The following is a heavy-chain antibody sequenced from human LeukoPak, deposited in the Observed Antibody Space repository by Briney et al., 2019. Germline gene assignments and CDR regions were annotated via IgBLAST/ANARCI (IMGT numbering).Heavy chain of an antibody. CDR1: RVSDSSNSAA. V-gene: IGHV6-1*01. D-gene: IGHD5-18*01. J-gene: IGHJ4*02. CDR2: TYYRSKWYN. Sequence: SHSLSLIWDICRVSDSSNSAAWTWIRQSPSRGLEWLGRTYYRSKWYNDYAVSVKSRITINLDTSKNQFSLQLNSVTPEDAAVYYCARDIDVDTAMVTWGQGTPVTVSS. CDR3: ARDIDVDTAMVT.